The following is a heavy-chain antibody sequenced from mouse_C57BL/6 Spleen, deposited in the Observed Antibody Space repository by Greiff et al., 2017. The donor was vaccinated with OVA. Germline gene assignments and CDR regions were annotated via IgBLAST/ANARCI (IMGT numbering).Heavy chain of an antibody. J-gene: IGHJ4*01. Sequence: EVKLMESEGGLVQPGSSMKLSCTASGFTFSDYYMAWVRQVPEKGLEWVANINYDGSSTYYLDSLKSRFIISRDNAKNILYLQMSSLKSEDTATYYCAREGLRGAMDYWGQGTSVTVSS. V-gene: IGHV5-16*01. CDR2: INYDGSST. CDR3: AREGLRGAMDY. D-gene: IGHD2-4*01. CDR1: GFTFSDYY.